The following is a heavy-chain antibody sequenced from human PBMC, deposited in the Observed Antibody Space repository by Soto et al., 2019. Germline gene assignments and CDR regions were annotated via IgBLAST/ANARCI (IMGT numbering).Heavy chain of an antibody. CDR3: GTWRGSSWFDY. D-gene: IGHD2-2*01. CDR2: IFSSDSSA. J-gene: IGHJ4*02. CDR1: GFTFSSYS. Sequence: PXDSLTISCKASGFTFSSYSLGWVRHMPGKGLQWMGNIFSSDSSAKYSPSFVGQVTISVDRSINTAYLQWSSLKASDTAIYYCGTWRGSSWFDYWGPGTLVTVSS. V-gene: IGHV5-51*03.